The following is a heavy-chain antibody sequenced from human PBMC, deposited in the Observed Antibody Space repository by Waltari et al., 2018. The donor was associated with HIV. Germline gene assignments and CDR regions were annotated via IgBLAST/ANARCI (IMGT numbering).Heavy chain of an antibody. Sequence: EVQLVESGGGLVKPGGSLRLSCSASGFTFSSYRMNWVRQAPGKGVGWGLYVRRSSSYIYYADAVTGGFTISRDNAKNSLYLKMNSVRGEDTAVYYCARDFGGGYYYGMDVWGHGTTVTVSS. V-gene: IGHV3-21*01. J-gene: IGHJ6*02. CDR2: VRRSSSYI. CDR3: ARDFGGGYYYGMDV. CDR1: GFTFSSYR. D-gene: IGHD3-10*01.